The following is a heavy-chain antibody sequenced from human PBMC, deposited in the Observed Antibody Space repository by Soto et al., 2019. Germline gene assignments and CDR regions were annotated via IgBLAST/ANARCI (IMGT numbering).Heavy chain of an antibody. V-gene: IGHV3-48*02. CDR3: ARNTYYYDSSGYYYFDY. CDR1: GFTFSSYS. J-gene: IGHJ4*02. CDR2: ISSSSSTI. D-gene: IGHD3-22*01. Sequence: GGSLRLSCAASGFTFSSYSMNWVRQAPGKGLEWVSYISSSSSTIYYADSVKGRFTIARDNAKNSLYLQMNSLRDEDTAVYYCARNTYYYDSSGYYYFDYWGQGTLVTVSS.